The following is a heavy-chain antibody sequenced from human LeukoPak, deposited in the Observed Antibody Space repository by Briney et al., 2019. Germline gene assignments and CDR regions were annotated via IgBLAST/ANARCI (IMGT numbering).Heavy chain of an antibody. V-gene: IGHV3-30-3*01. Sequence: PGGSLRLSCAASGFTFSSYAMHWVRQAPGKGLEWVAVISYDGSNKYYADSVKGRFTISRDNSKNTLYLQMNSLRAEDTAVYYCARSAISPGDLLFDAFDIWGQGTMVTVSS. J-gene: IGHJ3*02. CDR2: ISYDGSNK. D-gene: IGHD7-27*01. CDR3: ARSAISPGDLLFDAFDI. CDR1: GFTFSSYA.